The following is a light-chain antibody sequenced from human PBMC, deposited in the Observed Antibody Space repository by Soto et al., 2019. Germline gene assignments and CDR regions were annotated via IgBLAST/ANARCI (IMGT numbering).Light chain of an antibody. V-gene: IGKV1-12*01. J-gene: IGKJ5*01. CDR2: AAS. CDR3: QQTNNFQIT. CDR1: QGFRSW. Sequence: DIQMTQSPSSVSASVGDRVTITCRASQGFRSWLAWYQQKQGKAPKLLIYAASTLESGVPSRFSGSGSGTEFTLTISSLQPEDFATYYCQQTNNFQITFGQGTRLEIK.